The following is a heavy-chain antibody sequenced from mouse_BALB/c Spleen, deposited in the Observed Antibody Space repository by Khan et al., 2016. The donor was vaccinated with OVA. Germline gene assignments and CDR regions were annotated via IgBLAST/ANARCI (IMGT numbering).Heavy chain of an antibody. CDR2: ISYSGSN. V-gene: IGHV3-2*02. Sequence: EVQLQESGPGLVKPSQSLSLTCTVTGYSITSDYAWNWIRQFPGNKLEWMGYISYSGSNTYNPSLKSRISITRDTSKNQFFLQLNSVTTEDTATYYCARWFTYWGQGTLVTVSA. CDR3: ARWFTY. J-gene: IGHJ3*01. CDR1: GYSITSDYA.